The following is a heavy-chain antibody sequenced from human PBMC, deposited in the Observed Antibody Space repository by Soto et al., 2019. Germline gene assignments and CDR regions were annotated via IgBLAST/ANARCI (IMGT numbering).Heavy chain of an antibody. CDR3: ARRERYYGSPGWFDP. V-gene: IGHV4-39*01. Sequence: SETLSLTCTVSGGSISSFAYYWGWIRQPPGKGLKWIGTVYYNENTYYNPSLKSRVTISVDTAKNQFSLNLRSVTAADTAIYFCARRERYYGSPGWFDPWGQGTLVTVSS. CDR1: GGSISSFAYY. CDR2: VYYNENT. J-gene: IGHJ5*02. D-gene: IGHD3-10*01.